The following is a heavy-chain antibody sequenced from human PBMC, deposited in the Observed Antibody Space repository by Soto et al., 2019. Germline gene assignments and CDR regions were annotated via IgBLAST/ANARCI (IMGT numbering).Heavy chain of an antibody. Sequence: PGGSLRLSCAASGFTFSSYSMNWGRQAPGKGLEWVSYISSSSSTIYYADSVKGRFTISRDNSKNTLYLQMNSLRAEDTAVYYCAKEKISTSCCNWFDPWGQGTLVTVSS. V-gene: IGHV3-48*01. D-gene: IGHD2-2*01. CDR2: ISSSSSTI. J-gene: IGHJ5*02. CDR3: AKEKISTSCCNWFDP. CDR1: GFTFSSYS.